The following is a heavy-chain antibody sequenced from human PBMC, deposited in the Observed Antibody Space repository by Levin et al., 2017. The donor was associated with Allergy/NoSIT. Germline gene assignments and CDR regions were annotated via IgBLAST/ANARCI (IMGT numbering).Heavy chain of an antibody. D-gene: IGHD2-2*02. CDR1: GYTFTGYY. CDR3: ASGYCSSTSCYRDYYYYYGMDV. CDR2: INPNSGGT. Sequence: ASVKVSCKASGYTFTGYYMHWVRQAPGQGLEWMGWINPNSGGTNYAQKFQGRVTMTRDTSISTAYMELSRLRSDDTAVYYCASGYCSSTSCYRDYYYYYGMDVWGQGTTVTVSS. V-gene: IGHV1-2*02. J-gene: IGHJ6*02.